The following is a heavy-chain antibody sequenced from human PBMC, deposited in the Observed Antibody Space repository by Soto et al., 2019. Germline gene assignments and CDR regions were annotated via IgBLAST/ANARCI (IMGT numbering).Heavy chain of an antibody. CDR3: AHSRGYSYAFHFHD. J-gene: IGHJ4*02. V-gene: IGHV2-5*02. CDR1: GFSLSTNGVG. D-gene: IGHD5-18*01. Sequence: SGPTLVNPTQTLTLTCTFSGFSLSTNGVGVGWIRQPPGKSLEWLALIYWDDDKRYSPSLKSRLTITKDTSKNQVVLTMTNMDPVETATYYWAHSRGYSYAFHFHDWGLGALGTVSS. CDR2: IYWDDDK.